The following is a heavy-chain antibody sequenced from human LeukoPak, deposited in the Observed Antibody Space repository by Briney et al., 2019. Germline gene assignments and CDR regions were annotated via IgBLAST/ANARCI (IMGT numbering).Heavy chain of an antibody. CDR2: INSDGSRT. CDR3: ARDRTIGELVDY. CDR1: GFTYSRCW. J-gene: IGHJ4*02. V-gene: IGHV3-74*01. D-gene: IGHD3-10*01. Sequence: GGSLRLSCEASGFTYSRCWMHWVRQAPGKGLVWVSRINSDGSRTTYADSVRGRFTISRDNAKNSLYLQMNSLRAEDTAVYYCARDRTIGELVDYWGQGTLVTVSS.